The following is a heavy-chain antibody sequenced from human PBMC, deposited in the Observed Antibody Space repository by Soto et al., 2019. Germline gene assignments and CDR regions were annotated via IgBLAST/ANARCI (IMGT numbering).Heavy chain of an antibody. Sequence: EAQLVESGAGLVQPGGSLRLSCAASGFTFSNYAMNWVRQAPGEGLEWVAYITSRGPTIYYANSVKGRFNISRDNSKTSLYLQMKPLRAEDTAIYYCARDSLRNGHKKAWGQGTRVTASS. D-gene: IGHD2-8*01. CDR2: ITSRGPTI. J-gene: IGHJ5*02. CDR1: GFTFSNYA. V-gene: IGHV3-48*03. CDR3: ARDSLRNGHKKA.